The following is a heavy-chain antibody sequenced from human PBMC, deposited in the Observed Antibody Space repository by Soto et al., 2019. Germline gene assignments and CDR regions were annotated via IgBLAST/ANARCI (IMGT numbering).Heavy chain of an antibody. J-gene: IGHJ4*02. Sequence: EVQLLESGGGLVQPGGSLRLSCAASGFTFSNYAMSWVRQAPGKGLEWVPVIGGRATSAYYADSVKGRFASSRDNSYNTLFLQLNSLRAEDTDVYYCAKSRYSDSSGDFYDFWGQGTLVSVSS. V-gene: IGHV3-23*01. CDR3: AKSRYSDSSGDFYDF. CDR2: IGGRATSA. CDR1: GFTFSNYA. D-gene: IGHD3-22*01.